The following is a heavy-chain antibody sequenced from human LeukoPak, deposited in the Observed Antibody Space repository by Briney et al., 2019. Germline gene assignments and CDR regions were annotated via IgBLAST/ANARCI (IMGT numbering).Heavy chain of an antibody. CDR3: ARVQARLRLGELSLSY. CDR2: INPSGGST. J-gene: IGHJ4*02. V-gene: IGHV1-46*01. Sequence: GASVKVSCKASGYTFTSYYMHWVRQAPGQGLEWMGIINPSGGSTSYAQKFQGRVTITRDTSTSTVYMELSSLRPEDTAVYYCARVQARLRLGELSLSYWGQGTLVTVSS. D-gene: IGHD3-16*02. CDR1: GYTFTSYY.